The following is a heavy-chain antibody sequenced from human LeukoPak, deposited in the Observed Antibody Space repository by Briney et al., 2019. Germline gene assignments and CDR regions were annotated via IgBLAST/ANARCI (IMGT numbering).Heavy chain of an antibody. Sequence: SSETLPLTCTVSGGSISSGSYYWSWIRQPAGKGLEWIGRIYTSGTTSYNPSLESRVTISADTSKSQFSLRLSSVTAADTAVYFCARGYWFYFDYWGQGSRVTVSS. J-gene: IGHJ4*02. CDR3: ARGYWFYFDY. CDR1: GGSISSGSYY. D-gene: IGHD2-8*02. V-gene: IGHV4-61*02. CDR2: IYTSGTT.